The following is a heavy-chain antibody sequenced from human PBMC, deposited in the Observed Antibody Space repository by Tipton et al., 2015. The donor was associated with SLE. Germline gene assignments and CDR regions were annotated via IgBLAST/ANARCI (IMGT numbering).Heavy chain of an antibody. J-gene: IGHJ4*02. D-gene: IGHD2-8*02. CDR2: IYYSGHT. Sequence: LRLSCAASGFTFDDYGMHWVRQPPGKGLEWIGYIYYSGHTDSGHTNCNPSLNSRATISVDTSKNQFSLRLGSVTAADTAVYFCARLRRHQNLVRMGWLWGPGTLITVSS. CDR1: GFTFDDYG. V-gene: IGHV4-59*12. CDR3: ARLRRHQNLVRMGWL.